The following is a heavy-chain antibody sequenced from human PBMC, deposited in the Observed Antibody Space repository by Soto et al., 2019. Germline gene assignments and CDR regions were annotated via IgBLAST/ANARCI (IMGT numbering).Heavy chain of an antibody. D-gene: IGHD2-21*02. CDR1: GGSISSGDYY. CDR2: IYYSGST. V-gene: IGHV4-30-4*01. J-gene: IGHJ4*02. Sequence: QVQLQESGPGLVKPSQTLSLTCTVSGGSISSGDYYWSWIRQPPGKGLEWIGYIYYSGSTYYNPSLKSRVTISVDTSKNQFSLKMSSVTAAATAVYSCARDKGGNSVGYFDYWGQGTLVTVSS. CDR3: ARDKGGNSVGYFDY.